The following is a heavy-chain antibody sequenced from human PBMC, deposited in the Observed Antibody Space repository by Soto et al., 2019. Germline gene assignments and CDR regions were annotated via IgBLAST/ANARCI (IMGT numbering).Heavy chain of an antibody. V-gene: IGHV4-39*01. Sequence: SETLSLTCTVSGGSISSSSYYWGWIRQPPGKGLEWIGSIYYSGSTYYNPSLKSRVTISVDTSKNQFCLKLSSVTAADTAVYYCASSHSSSSSYGMDVWGQGTTVTVSS. D-gene: IGHD6-6*01. CDR1: GGSISSSSYY. CDR2: IYYSGST. CDR3: ASSHSSSSSYGMDV. J-gene: IGHJ6*02.